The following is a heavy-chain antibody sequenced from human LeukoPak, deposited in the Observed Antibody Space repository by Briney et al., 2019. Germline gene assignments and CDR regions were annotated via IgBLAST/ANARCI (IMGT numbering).Heavy chain of an antibody. CDR3: VKTGRTTRSPTYYFDY. CDR2: ISSNGGST. CDR1: GFTFSSYA. J-gene: IGHJ4*02. D-gene: IGHD1-1*01. Sequence: GGSLRLSCSVSGFTFSSYAMHWVRQAPGKGLEYVSAISSNGGSTYYADSVKGRFTISRDNSKNTLYLQMSSLRAEDTAVYYCVKTGRTTRSPTYYFDYWGQGTLVTVSS. V-gene: IGHV3-64D*06.